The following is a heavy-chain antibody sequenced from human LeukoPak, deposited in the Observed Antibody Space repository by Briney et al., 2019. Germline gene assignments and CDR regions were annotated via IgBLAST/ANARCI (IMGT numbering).Heavy chain of an antibody. V-gene: IGHV3-21*01. J-gene: IGHJ6*02. CDR2: ISSSSSYI. CDR1: GFTFSSYS. CDR3: ARDYDPSYGMDV. D-gene: IGHD3-3*01. Sequence: GGSLRLSCAASGFTFSSYSMNWVRQAPGKGLEWVSSISSSSSYIYYADSAKGRSTISRDNAKNSLYLQMNSLRAEDTAVYYCARDYDPSYGMDVWGQGTTVTVSS.